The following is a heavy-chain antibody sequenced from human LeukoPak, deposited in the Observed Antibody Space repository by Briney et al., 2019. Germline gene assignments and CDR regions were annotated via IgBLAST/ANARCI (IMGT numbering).Heavy chain of an antibody. CDR3: ARRGSGSWWVFDY. CDR1: GGSISSYY. CDR2: IYYSGST. D-gene: IGHD6-19*01. V-gene: IGHV4-59*01. J-gene: IGHJ4*02. Sequence: SETLSLTCTVSGGSISSYYWSWIRQPPGKGVEGIGYIYYSGSTNYNPSLTSRVTISVDTSKNQFSLKLSSVTAADTAVYYCARRGSGSWWVFDYWGQGTLVTVSS.